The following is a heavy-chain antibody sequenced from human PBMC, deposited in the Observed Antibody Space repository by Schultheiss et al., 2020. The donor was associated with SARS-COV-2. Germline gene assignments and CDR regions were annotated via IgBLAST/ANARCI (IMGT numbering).Heavy chain of an antibody. Sequence: GSLRLSCTVSGGSISSYYWSWIRQPPVKGLEWIGYIYYSGSTNYNPSLKSRVTISVDTSKNQFSLNLSSVTAADTAVYYCARHLNWAAGDWFDPWGQGTLVTVSS. CDR2: IYYSGST. CDR1: GGSISSYY. CDR3: ARHLNWAAGDWFDP. J-gene: IGHJ5*02. D-gene: IGHD7-27*01. V-gene: IGHV4-59*08.